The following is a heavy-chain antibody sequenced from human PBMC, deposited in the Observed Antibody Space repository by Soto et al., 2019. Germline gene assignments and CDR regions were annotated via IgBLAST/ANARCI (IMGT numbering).Heavy chain of an antibody. J-gene: IGHJ5*02. Sequence: EVQLVETGGGLIQPGGSLRLSCAASGFTVSNTYRTWVRQPPGKGLECVSVIYTAGGTNYADSVKGRFIISRDNSKNTLYLQMNSLRAEDTAVYYCARALPVAKGGFDPWGQGTLVTVPS. CDR2: IYTAGGT. D-gene: IGHD2-2*01. V-gene: IGHV3-53*02. CDR3: ARALPVAKGGFDP. CDR1: GFTVSNTY.